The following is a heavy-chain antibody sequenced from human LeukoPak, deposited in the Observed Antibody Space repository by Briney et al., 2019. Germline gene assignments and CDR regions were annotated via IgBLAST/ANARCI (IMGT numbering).Heavy chain of an antibody. D-gene: IGHD3-22*01. CDR2: ISYDGSNK. CDR1: GFTFSSSW. Sequence: GGSLRLSCAASGFTFSSSWMHWVRQAPGKGLEWVAVISYDGSNKYYADSVKGRFTISRDNSKNTLYLQMNSLRAEDTAVYYCAKDRRYYDSSGSDYWGQGTLVTVSS. J-gene: IGHJ4*02. V-gene: IGHV3-30*18. CDR3: AKDRRYYDSSGSDY.